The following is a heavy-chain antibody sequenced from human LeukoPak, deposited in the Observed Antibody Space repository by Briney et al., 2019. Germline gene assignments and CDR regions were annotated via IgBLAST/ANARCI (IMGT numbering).Heavy chain of an antibody. D-gene: IGHD3-16*02. J-gene: IGHJ6*03. Sequence: SETLSLTCTVSGGSIGTYYWSWIRQSPGKGLEWIGYIYVTGTRYNPYLQSRVTISVDSSRNQFFPKMSSVTAADTAVYYCARHIGGGIEDMDVWGKGTKVIVSS. CDR3: ARHIGGGIEDMDV. CDR1: GGSIGTYY. V-gene: IGHV4-59*08. CDR2: IYVTGT.